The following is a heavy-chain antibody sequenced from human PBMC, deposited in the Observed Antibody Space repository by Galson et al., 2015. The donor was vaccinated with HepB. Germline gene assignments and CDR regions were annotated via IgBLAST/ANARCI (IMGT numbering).Heavy chain of an antibody. CDR2: ISSTGTYT. J-gene: IGHJ4*02. CDR1: GFTFSDYY. V-gene: IGHV3-11*06. D-gene: IGHD4-17*01. Sequence: SLRLSCAASGFTFSDYYMSWIRQVPGKGLEWLSYISSTGTYTNYADSVKGRFTISRDNAKNSLYLQMNNLRAEDTAVYYCARVADADYGDHSHFDYWGQGTLVTVSS. CDR3: ARVADADYGDHSHFDY.